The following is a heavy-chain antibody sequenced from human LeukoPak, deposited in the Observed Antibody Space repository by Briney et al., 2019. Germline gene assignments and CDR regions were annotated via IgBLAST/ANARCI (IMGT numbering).Heavy chain of an antibody. CDR2: ISTYNGNT. D-gene: IGHD6-19*01. CDR3: ARNVAGLDS. Sequence: ASVKVSCKASGYTFTKFDINWVRQAPGQGLEWMGWISTYNGNTKYAQKFQDRVTMTIDTSTNTVYMDLRSLRSDETAAYYCARNVAGLDSWGQGTLVTVSS. V-gene: IGHV1-18*01. J-gene: IGHJ4*02. CDR1: GYTFTKFD.